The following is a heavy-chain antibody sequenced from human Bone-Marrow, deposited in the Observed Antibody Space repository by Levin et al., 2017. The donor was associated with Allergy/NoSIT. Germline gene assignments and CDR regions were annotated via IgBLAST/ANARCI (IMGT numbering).Heavy chain of an antibody. CDR1: GYPFLTSG. V-gene: IGHV1-18*01. CDR3: ARDAVPVFYYGSGTYAHFFDY. CDR2: ISAYNGDT. J-gene: IGHJ4*02. D-gene: IGHD3-10*01. Sequence: GESLKISCTASGYPFLTSGLSWVLPAPCQGLEWMGWISAYNGDTNYAQNFQARVIMTTDTSTSTAYMELRSLRSDDTAVYFCARDAVPVFYYGSGTYAHFFDYWGQGTLVTVSS.